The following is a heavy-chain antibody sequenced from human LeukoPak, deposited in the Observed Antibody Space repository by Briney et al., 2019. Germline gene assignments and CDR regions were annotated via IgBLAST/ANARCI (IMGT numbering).Heavy chain of an antibody. CDR1: GGSISSGSYY. J-gene: IGHJ3*02. CDR3: ARVGSSGLDAFDI. D-gene: IGHD3-22*01. CDR2: IYTSGST. Sequence: SQTLSLTCTVSGGSISSGSYYWSWIRQPAGKGLEWIGRIYTSGSTNYNPSLKSRVTISVDTSKNQFSLKLSSVTAADTAVYYCARVGSSGLDAFDIWGQETMVTVSS. V-gene: IGHV4-61*02.